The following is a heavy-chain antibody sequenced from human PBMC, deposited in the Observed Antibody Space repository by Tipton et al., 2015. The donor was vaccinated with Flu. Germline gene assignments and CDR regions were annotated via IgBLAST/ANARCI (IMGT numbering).Heavy chain of an antibody. CDR1: GFTFSDYG. CDR2: IWFDGSDS. Sequence: SLRLSCATSGFTFSDYGIHWVRQAPGKGLEWLAVIWFDGSDSRYADSVKGRFTISRDTSTNTASLQMRSLRAEDTALYFCTRGNPPNTDTDYWGPGTLVTVSS. J-gene: IGHJ4*02. CDR3: TRGNPPNTDTDY. V-gene: IGHV3-33*01. D-gene: IGHD2-8*01.